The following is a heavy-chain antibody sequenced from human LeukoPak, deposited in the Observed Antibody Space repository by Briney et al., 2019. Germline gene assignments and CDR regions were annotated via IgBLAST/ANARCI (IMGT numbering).Heavy chain of an antibody. CDR3: ARDQSSRARGAFDI. CDR2: ISSSGSTI. V-gene: IGHV3-48*03. J-gene: IGHJ3*02. D-gene: IGHD3-10*01. Sequence: PGGSLRLSCAASGFTFSSHEMNWVRQAPGKGLEWVSYISSSGSTIYYADSAKGRFTISRDNAKNSLYLQMNSLRAEDTAVYYCARDQSSRARGAFDIWGQGTMVTVSS. CDR1: GFTFSSHE.